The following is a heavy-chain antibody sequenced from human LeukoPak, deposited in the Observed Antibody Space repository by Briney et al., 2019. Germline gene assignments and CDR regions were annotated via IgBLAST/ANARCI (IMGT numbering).Heavy chain of an antibody. CDR1: GFTFSSYS. CDR3: AKVHSGYDFDY. J-gene: IGHJ4*02. D-gene: IGHD5-12*01. CDR2: ISSSSSYT. V-gene: IGHV3-21*04. Sequence: GGSLRLSCAASGFTFSSYSMNWVRQAPGKELEWVSSISSSSSYTYYADSVKGRFTISRDNSKNTLYLQMNSLRAEDTAVYYCAKVHSGYDFDYWGQGTLVTVSS.